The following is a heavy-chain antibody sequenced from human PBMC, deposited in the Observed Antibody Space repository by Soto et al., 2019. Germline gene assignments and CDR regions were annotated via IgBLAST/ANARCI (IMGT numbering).Heavy chain of an antibody. Sequence: GGSLRLSCSASGFTFSSYWMHWVRQAPGKGLVWVSRINSDGSSTSYADSVKGRFTISRDNGKNTLYWQMNSLRVEDTAVYYCARARYDFWSRYSDALDIWGQGTMVTVSS. V-gene: IGHV3-74*01. CDR1: GFTFSSYW. CDR2: INSDGSST. CDR3: ARARYDFWSRYSDALDI. J-gene: IGHJ3*02. D-gene: IGHD3-3*01.